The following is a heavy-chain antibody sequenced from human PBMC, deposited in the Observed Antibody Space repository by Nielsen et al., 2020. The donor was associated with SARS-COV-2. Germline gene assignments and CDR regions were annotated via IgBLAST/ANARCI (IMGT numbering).Heavy chain of an antibody. CDR1: GYTFTSYY. D-gene: IGHD2/OR15-2a*01. J-gene: IGHJ6*02. Sequence: ASVKVSCKASGYTFTSYYMHWVRQAPGQGLAWMGIINPSGGSTSYAQKFQGRVTMTRDTSTSTVYMELSSLRSEDTAVYYCASNSMPRSSMDVWGQGTTVTVSS. V-gene: IGHV1-46*01. CDR2: INPSGGST. CDR3: ASNSMPRSSMDV.